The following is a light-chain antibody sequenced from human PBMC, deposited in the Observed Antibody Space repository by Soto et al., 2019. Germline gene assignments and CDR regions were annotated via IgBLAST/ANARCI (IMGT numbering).Light chain of an antibody. Sequence: QSALTQPRSVSGCRGQSVTISCTGTSSDVGGYNYVSWYQQHPGKAPKLMIYDVSKRPSGVPDRFSGSKSGNTASLTISGLQAEDEADYYCCSYAGSYTPLYVFGTGTKVTVL. CDR3: CSYAGSYTPLYV. CDR1: SSDVGGYNY. CDR2: DVS. J-gene: IGLJ1*01. V-gene: IGLV2-11*01.